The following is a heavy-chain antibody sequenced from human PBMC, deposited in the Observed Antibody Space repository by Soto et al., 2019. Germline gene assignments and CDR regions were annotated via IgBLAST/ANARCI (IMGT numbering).Heavy chain of an antibody. CDR2: IYYSGST. CDR1: GGSISSYY. D-gene: IGHD1-7*01. V-gene: IGHV4-59*01. Sequence: QVQLQESGPGLVKPSETLSLTCTVSGGSISSYYWSWIWQPPGKGLEWIGYIYYSGSTNYNPSLKSRVTISVDTSKNQFSLKLSSVTAADTAVYYCARDITGTTGWFDPWGQGTLVTVSS. CDR3: ARDITGTTGWFDP. J-gene: IGHJ5*02.